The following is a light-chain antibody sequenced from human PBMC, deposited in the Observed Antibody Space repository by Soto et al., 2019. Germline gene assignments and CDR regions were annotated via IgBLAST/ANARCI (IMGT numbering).Light chain of an antibody. V-gene: IGKV3-15*01. CDR2: DTS. Sequence: EVVMLQSPATVSVSQGEGATLSCRASQGIGDTLAWYQHKPGQTPRLLIYDTSTRATGVPTRFSGSRSGAEFTLTIISLQSEDFAVYYCQQYNNWLGTFGQGTNVDIK. CDR1: QGIGDT. CDR3: QQYNNWLGT. J-gene: IGKJ1*01.